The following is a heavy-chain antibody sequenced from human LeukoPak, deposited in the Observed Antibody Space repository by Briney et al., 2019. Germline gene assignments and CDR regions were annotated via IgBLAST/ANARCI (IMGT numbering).Heavy chain of an antibody. CDR2: ISSSSSYI. CDR3: ARDRDYYGSGSYYPFDY. V-gene: IGHV3-21*01. J-gene: IGHJ4*02. CDR1: GFTVSSNY. D-gene: IGHD3-10*01. Sequence: GGSLRLSCAASGFTVSSNYMNWVRQAPGKGLEWVSSISSSSSYIYYADSVKGRFTISRDNAKNSLYLQMNSLRAEDTAVYYCARDRDYYGSGSYYPFDYWGQGTLVTVSS.